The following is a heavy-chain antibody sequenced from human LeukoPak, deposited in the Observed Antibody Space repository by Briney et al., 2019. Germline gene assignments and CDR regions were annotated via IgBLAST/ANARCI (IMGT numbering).Heavy chain of an antibody. CDR1: GGSISSYY. J-gene: IGHJ4*02. CDR3: ARLWDSSGEHC. Sequence: ASETLSLTCIVSGGSISSYYWSWIRQPPGKGLEWMGYIYYSGSTNYNPSLKSRVTISVDTSKKRFSLKLNSVTAADTAVYYCARLWDSSGEHCWGQGTLVTVSS. D-gene: IGHD3-22*01. V-gene: IGHV4-59*08. CDR2: IYYSGST.